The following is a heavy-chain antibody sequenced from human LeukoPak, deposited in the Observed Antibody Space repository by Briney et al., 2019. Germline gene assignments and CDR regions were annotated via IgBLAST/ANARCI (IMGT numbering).Heavy chain of an antibody. V-gene: IGHV1-18*01. CDR1: GYSFTRNG. J-gene: IGHJ4*02. D-gene: IGHD3-16*01. CDR3: ARDVNYAFDY. CDR2: ISANSGNT. Sequence: ASVKVSCKPSGYSFTRNGISWVRQAPGQGLEWMAWISANSGNTNYAQNFQDRVTLTTDTSTSTAYMELRSLRSDDTAVYYCARDVNYAFDYWVQGTLVTVSS.